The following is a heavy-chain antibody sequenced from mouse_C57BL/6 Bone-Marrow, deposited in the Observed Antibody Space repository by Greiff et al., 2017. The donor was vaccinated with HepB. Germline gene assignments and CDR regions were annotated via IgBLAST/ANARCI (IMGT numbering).Heavy chain of an antibody. CDR2: ISDGGSYT. J-gene: IGHJ4*01. Sequence: EVKLMESGGGLVKPGGSLKLSCAASGFTFSSYAMSWVRQTPEKRLEWVATISDGGSYTYYPDNVKGRFTISRDNAKNNLYLQMSHLKSEDTAMYYCARTRRGLYAMDYWGQGTSVTVSS. CDR1: GFTFSSYA. D-gene: IGHD3-1*01. CDR3: ARTRRGLYAMDY. V-gene: IGHV5-4*03.